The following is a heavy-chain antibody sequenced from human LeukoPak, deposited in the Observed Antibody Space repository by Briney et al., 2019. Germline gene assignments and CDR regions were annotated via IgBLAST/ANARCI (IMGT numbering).Heavy chain of an antibody. D-gene: IGHD3-16*01. V-gene: IGHV3-23*01. CDR3: ATETGDSPDY. CDR1: GFTFSSYA. J-gene: IGHJ4*02. Sequence: PGGSLRLSCAASGFTFSSYAMSWVRQAPGKGLEWVSAISGSGGNTYYADSVKGRFTVSRDNSKNTLYLQMNSLTAEDTDVYYCATETGDSPDYWGQGTLVTISS. CDR2: ISGSGGNT.